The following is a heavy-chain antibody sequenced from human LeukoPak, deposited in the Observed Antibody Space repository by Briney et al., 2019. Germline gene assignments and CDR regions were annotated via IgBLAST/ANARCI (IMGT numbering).Heavy chain of an antibody. CDR1: GFTFSHYS. V-gene: IGHV3-53*01. CDR3: ARDRDANWFDP. Sequence: GGSLRLSCAASGFTFSHYSMNWVRQAPGKGLEWVSVIYSGGSTYYADSVKGRFTISRDNSKNTLYLQMNSLRAEDTAVYYCARDRDANWFDPWGQGTLVTVSS. J-gene: IGHJ5*02. CDR2: IYSGGST. D-gene: IGHD3-10*01.